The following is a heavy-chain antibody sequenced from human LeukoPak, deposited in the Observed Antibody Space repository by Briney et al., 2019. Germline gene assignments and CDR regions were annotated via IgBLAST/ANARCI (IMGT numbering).Heavy chain of an antibody. CDR3: ARVGTVNYEGTYYFDY. D-gene: IGHD1-7*01. CDR1: GYTFTSYG. J-gene: IGHJ4*02. V-gene: IGHV1-18*01. CDR2: ISAYNGNT. Sequence: ASVKVSCKASGYTFTSYGISWVRQAPGQGLEWMGWISAYNGNTNYAQKLQGRVTMTTDTSTSTAYMELRSLRSDDTAVYYCARVGTVNYEGTYYFDYWGQGTLVTVSS.